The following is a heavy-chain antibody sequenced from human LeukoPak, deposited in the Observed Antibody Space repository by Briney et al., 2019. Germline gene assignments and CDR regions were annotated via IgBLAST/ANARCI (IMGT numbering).Heavy chain of an antibody. J-gene: IGHJ4*02. Sequence: GGSLRLSCAASGFTFSSYSMNWVRQAPGKGLEWVSSISSSSSYIYYADSVKGRFTISRDNAKNSLYLQVNSLRAEDTAVYYCARDFRRLQVIYYFDYWGQGTLVTVSS. V-gene: IGHV3-21*01. CDR1: GFTFSSYS. D-gene: IGHD5-24*01. CDR2: ISSSSSYI. CDR3: ARDFRRLQVIYYFDY.